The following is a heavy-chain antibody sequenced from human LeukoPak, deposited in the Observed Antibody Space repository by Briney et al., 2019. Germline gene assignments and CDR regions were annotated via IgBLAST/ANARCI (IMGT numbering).Heavy chain of an antibody. J-gene: IGHJ4*02. D-gene: IGHD4-17*01. CDR3: ARESTVTSSFDY. V-gene: IGHV3-74*01. Sequence: GGSLRLSCAASGFTFSSYWMHWVRQAPGKGLVWVSRINSDGSSTTYADSVKGRFTISRDNAKNSLYLQMNSLRAEDTAVYYCARESTVTSSFDYWGQGTLVTVSS. CDR1: GFTFSSYW. CDR2: INSDGSST.